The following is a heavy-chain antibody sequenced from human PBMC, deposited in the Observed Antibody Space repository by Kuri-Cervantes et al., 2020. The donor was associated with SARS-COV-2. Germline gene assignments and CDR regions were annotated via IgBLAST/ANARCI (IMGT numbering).Heavy chain of an antibody. CDR1: GFTFSSYG. D-gene: IGHD5-18*01. CDR3: AKGYSYGYREGELDY. Sequence: GESLKISCAASGFTFSSYGMHWVRQAPGKGLEWVAVIWYDGSNKYYADSVKGRFTISRDNAKNSLYLQMNSLRAEDTALYYCAKGYSYGYREGELDYWGQGTLVTVSS. CDR2: IWYDGSNK. V-gene: IGHV3-33*03. J-gene: IGHJ4*02.